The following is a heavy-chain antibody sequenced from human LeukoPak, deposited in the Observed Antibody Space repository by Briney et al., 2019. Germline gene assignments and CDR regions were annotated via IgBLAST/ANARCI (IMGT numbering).Heavy chain of an antibody. Sequence: SVKVSCKASGGTFSSYAISWVRQAPGQGLEWMGGIITIFGTAKYAQKFQGRVTITADESTSTAYMELSSLRSEDTAVYYCAGEGGDYYDSSGYYRGLLDYWGQGTLVTVSS. CDR2: IITIFGTA. CDR3: AGEGGDYYDSSGYYRGLLDY. CDR1: GGTFSSYA. J-gene: IGHJ4*02. V-gene: IGHV1-69*13. D-gene: IGHD3-22*01.